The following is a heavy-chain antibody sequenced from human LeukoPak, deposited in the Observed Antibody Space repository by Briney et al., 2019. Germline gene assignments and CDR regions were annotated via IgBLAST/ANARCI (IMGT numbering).Heavy chain of an antibody. Sequence: ASVKVSCKASGYTFTSYDINWVRQATGQGLEWMGWMNPNSGNTGYAQKFQGRVTMTRNTSISTAYMELSSLRSDDTAVYYCAREGIVVVVAATPENYRSYYYMDVWGKGTTVTISS. D-gene: IGHD2-15*01. CDR1: GYTFTSYD. V-gene: IGHV1-8*01. CDR2: MNPNSGNT. J-gene: IGHJ6*03. CDR3: AREGIVVVVAATPENYRSYYYMDV.